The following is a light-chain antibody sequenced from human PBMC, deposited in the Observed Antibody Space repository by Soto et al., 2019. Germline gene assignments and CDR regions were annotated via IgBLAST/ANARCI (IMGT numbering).Light chain of an antibody. J-gene: IGKJ3*01. CDR2: GAS. CDR1: QSVSNNY. Sequence: EIVMTQSPGTLSLSPGERATLSCRASQSVSNNYLAWYQQKPGQAPRLLIFGASSRAAGIPDRFSGSGSGTEFTITISRLEPEDFAVYYCQQYGRTVGPGTQVEIK. CDR3: QQYGRT. V-gene: IGKV3-20*01.